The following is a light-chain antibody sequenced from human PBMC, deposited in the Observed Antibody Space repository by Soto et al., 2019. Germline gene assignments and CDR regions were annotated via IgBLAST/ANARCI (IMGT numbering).Light chain of an antibody. J-gene: IGLJ2*01. CDR1: SSDVGGYNY. CDR3: SSYTSSSALV. CDR2: EVS. Sequence: QSALTQPASVSGSPGQSITISCTGTSSDVGGYNYVSWYQQHPGKAPKLMIYEVSNRPSGVSYRFSGSKSGNTASLNISGLQAEDEADYYCSSYTSSSALVFGGGTQLTVL. V-gene: IGLV2-14*01.